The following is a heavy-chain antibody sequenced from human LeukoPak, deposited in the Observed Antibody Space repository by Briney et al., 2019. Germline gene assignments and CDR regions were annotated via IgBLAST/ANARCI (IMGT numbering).Heavy chain of an antibody. CDR2: IYTSGST. D-gene: IGHD3-9*01. CDR3: ARVSSYYDILTGYYNHWYFDL. Sequence: SGTLSLTCAVYGGSFSGYYWSWIRQPAGKGLEWIGRIYTSGSTNYNPSLKSRVTMSVDTSKNQFSLKLSSVTAADTAVYYCARVSSYYDILTGYYNHWYFDLWGRGTLVTVSS. J-gene: IGHJ2*01. CDR1: GGSFSGYY. V-gene: IGHV4-59*10.